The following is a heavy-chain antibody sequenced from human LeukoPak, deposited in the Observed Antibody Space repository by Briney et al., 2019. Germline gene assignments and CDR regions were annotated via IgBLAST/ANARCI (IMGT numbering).Heavy chain of an antibody. Sequence: ASETLSLTCAVYGGSFSGYYWSWIRQPPGKGLEWIGEINHSGSTNYNPSLKSRVTISVDKSKNQFSLKLSSVTAADTAVYYCARVPSERYSYGYYFDYWGQGTLVTVSS. CDR2: INHSGST. V-gene: IGHV4-34*01. CDR3: ARVPSERYSYGYYFDY. CDR1: GGSFSGYY. J-gene: IGHJ4*02. D-gene: IGHD5-18*01.